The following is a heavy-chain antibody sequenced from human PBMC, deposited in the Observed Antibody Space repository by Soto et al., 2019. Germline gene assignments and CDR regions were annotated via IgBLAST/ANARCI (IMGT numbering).Heavy chain of an antibody. V-gene: IGHV1-69*13. D-gene: IGHD3-3*01. CDR1: GGTFSSYA. CDR2: IIPIFGTA. CDR3: ASNPGRITIFGVVIKNWFDP. Sequence: VASVKVSCKASGGTFSSYAISWVRQAPGQGLEWMGGIIPIFGTANYAQKFQGRVTITADESTSTAYMELSSLRSEDTAVYYCASNPGRITIFGVVIKNWFDPWGQGTLVTVSS. J-gene: IGHJ5*02.